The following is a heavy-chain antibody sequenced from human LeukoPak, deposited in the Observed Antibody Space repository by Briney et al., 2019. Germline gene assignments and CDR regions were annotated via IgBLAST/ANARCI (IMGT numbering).Heavy chain of an antibody. Sequence: ASVKVSCKASGYTFTGYYMHWVRQAPGQGLEWMGWISAYNGNTNYAQKLQGRVTMTTDTSTSTAYMELRSLRSDDTAVYYCARSVTTLPFDPWGQGTLVTVSS. CDR2: ISAYNGNT. CDR3: ARSVTTLPFDP. D-gene: IGHD4-17*01. V-gene: IGHV1-18*04. J-gene: IGHJ5*02. CDR1: GYTFTGYY.